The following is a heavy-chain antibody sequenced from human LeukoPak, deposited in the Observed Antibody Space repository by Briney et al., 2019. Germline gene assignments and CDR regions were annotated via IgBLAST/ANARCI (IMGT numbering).Heavy chain of an antibody. V-gene: IGHV4-59*01. CDR3: ARDSEVTHYWYFDL. D-gene: IGHD2-21*02. CDR2: IYYSGST. Sequence: SETLSFTCTVSGGSISSYYWSWIRQPPGKGLEWIGYIYYSGSTNYNPSLKSRVTISVDTSKNQFSLKLSSVTAADTAVYYCARDSEVTHYWYFDLWGRGTLVTVSS. CDR1: GGSISSYY. J-gene: IGHJ2*01.